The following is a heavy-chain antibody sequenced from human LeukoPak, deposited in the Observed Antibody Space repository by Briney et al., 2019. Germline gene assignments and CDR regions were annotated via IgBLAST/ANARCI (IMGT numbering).Heavy chain of an antibody. CDR3: ARDLVTVTKGFDI. CDR1: DDSFSSHY. V-gene: IGHV4-59*11. Sequence: SQTLSLTCAVSDDSFSSHYWTWIRQPPGKGLEWIGYISYTGSTNYNPSLKSRVTISIDTSKNQFSLKLTSVTAADTAVYYCARDLVTVTKGFDIWGQGTMVSVSS. CDR2: ISYTGST. J-gene: IGHJ3*02. D-gene: IGHD4-17*01.